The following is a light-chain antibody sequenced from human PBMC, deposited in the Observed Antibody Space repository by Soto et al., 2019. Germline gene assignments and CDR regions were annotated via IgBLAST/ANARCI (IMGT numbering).Light chain of an antibody. CDR1: QGINNW. J-gene: IGKJ4*01. Sequence: DIQMTQSPSSVSASVGYRVTITCRASQGINNWLAWYQQKPGKAPELLIYAVSYLQSGVPSRFSGSGSGTDFTLTITSLQHEDFATYFCKQSSAFPLTFGGGTKVDIK. V-gene: IGKV1-12*01. CDR3: KQSSAFPLT. CDR2: AVS.